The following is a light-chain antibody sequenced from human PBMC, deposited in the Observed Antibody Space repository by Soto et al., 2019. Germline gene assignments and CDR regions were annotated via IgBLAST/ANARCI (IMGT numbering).Light chain of an antibody. CDR3: LLSSSDSVV. CDR2: DTS. CDR1: TGAVTSGHY. J-gene: IGLJ2*01. Sequence: QAVVTQEPSLPVSPGGTVTLTCGSSTGAVTSGHYPYWFQQKPGQAPRTLIYDTSYKHSWTPARFSGSLLGGKAALTLSGAQPEDEAEYHCLLSSSDSVVFGGGTQLTVL. V-gene: IGLV7-46*01.